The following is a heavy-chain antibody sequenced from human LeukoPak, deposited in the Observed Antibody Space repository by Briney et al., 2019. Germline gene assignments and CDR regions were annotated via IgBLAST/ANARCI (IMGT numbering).Heavy chain of an antibody. J-gene: IGHJ5*02. Sequence: SVKVSCKASGFTFTSSAVQWVRQARGQRLEWIGWIVVGSGNTNYAQKFQERVTITRDMSTSTAYMELSSLRSEDTAVYYCAAERRSSYYDFWSGYFNWFDPWGQGTLVTVSS. D-gene: IGHD3-3*01. CDR2: IVVGSGNT. CDR1: GFTFTSSA. CDR3: AAERRSSYYDFWSGYFNWFDP. V-gene: IGHV1-58*01.